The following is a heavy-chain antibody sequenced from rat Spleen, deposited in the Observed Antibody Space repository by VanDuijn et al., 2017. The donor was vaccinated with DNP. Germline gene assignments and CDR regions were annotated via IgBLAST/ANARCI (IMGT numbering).Heavy chain of an antibody. CDR3: TRVDYPGDFDY. V-gene: IGHV2S12*01. CDR1: GFSLTSYG. Sequence: QVQLKESGPGLVQPSQTLSLTCTVSGFSLTSYGVSWVRQPPGKGLEWIAAISSGGSTDYNSALKSRLSISRDTSKSQVFLKMNSLQTEDTAIYFCTRVDYPGDFDYWGQGVMVTVSS. D-gene: IGHD1-4*01. J-gene: IGHJ2*01. CDR2: ISSGGST.